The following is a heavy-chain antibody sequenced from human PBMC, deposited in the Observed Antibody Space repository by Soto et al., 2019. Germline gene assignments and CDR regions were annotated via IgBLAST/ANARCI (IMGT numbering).Heavy chain of an antibody. CDR2: IGSSSSYT. CDR3: ARDADILTGADAFDI. CDR1: GFTFSDYY. J-gene: IGHJ3*02. V-gene: IGHV3-11*05. D-gene: IGHD3-9*01. Sequence: QVQLVESGGGLVKPGGSLRLSCAASGFTFSDYYMSWIRQAPGKGLEWVSYIGSSSSYTNYADSVKGRFTISRDSAKNSRYLQMNSLRAEDTAVYYCARDADILTGADAFDIWGQGTMFTVSS.